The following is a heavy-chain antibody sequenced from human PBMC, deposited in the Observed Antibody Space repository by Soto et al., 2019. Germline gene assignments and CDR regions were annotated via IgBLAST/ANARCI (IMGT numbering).Heavy chain of an antibody. CDR2: IYDSGST. D-gene: IGHD5-18*01. CDR3: ARDWRGYSYGYYYYYGMDV. CDR1: GGSISSGGYY. V-gene: IGHV4-31*03. Sequence: PSETLSLTCTVSGGSISSGGYYWSWIRQHPGKGLEWIGYIYDSGSTYYNPSLKSRVTISVDTSKNQFSLKLSSVTAADTAVYYCARDWRGYSYGYYYYYGMDVWGQGTTVTVSS. J-gene: IGHJ6*02.